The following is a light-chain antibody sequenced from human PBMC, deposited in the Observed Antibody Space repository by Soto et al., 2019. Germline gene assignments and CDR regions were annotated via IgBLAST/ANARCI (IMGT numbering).Light chain of an antibody. V-gene: IGKV3-11*01. CDR2: DAS. J-gene: IGKJ1*01. CDR3: QQRSNWPPT. CDR1: QSVSSY. Sequence: EIVLTQSPGTLSLSPGERATLSCRASQSVSSYLAWYQQTPGQAPRLLIYDASTRATGIPARFSGSGSGTDFTLTITSLEPEDFAVYYCQQRSNWPPTFGQGTKVDNK.